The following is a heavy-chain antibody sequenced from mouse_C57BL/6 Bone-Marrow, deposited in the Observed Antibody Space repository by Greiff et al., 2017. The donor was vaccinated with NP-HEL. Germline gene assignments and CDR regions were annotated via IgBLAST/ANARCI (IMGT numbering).Heavy chain of an antibody. CDR1: GFTFSSYA. V-gene: IGHV5-4*01. CDR2: ISDGGSYT. D-gene: IGHD1-1*01. J-gene: IGHJ4*01. Sequence: EVQLVEPGGGLVKPGGSLKLSCAASGFTFSSYAMSWVRQTPEKRLEWVATISDGGSYTYYPDNVKGRFTISRDNAKNNLYLQMSHLKSEDTAMYYCARVYYGSSDAMDYWGQGTSVTVSS. CDR3: ARVYYGSSDAMDY.